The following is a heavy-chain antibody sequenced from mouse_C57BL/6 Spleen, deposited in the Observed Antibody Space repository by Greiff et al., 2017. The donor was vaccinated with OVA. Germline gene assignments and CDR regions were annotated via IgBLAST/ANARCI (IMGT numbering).Heavy chain of an antibody. CDR3: AKMGDYDKSWYFDV. CDR2: IWRGGST. V-gene: IGHV2-5*01. CDR1: GFSLTSYG. D-gene: IGHD2-4*01. J-gene: IGHJ1*03. Sequence: VQLQESGPGLVQPSQSLSITCTVSGFSLTSYGVHWVRQSPGKGLEWLGVIWRGGSTDYNAAFMSRLSITKDNSKSQVFFKMNSLQADDTAKYYCAKMGDYDKSWYFDVWGTGTTVTVSS.